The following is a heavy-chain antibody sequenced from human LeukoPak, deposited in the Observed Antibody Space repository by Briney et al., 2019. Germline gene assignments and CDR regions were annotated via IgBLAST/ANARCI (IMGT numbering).Heavy chain of an antibody. CDR3: ARELGAYYYYGMDV. CDR1: GYTFTGYY. V-gene: IGHV1-2*02. Sequence: GASVKVSCKASGYTFTGYYMHWVRQAPGQGLEWMGWINPNSGGTSYAQKFQGRVTMTRDTSISTAYMELSRLRSDDTAVYYCARELGAYYYYGMDVWGQGTTVTVSS. D-gene: IGHD3-10*01. J-gene: IGHJ6*02. CDR2: INPNSGGT.